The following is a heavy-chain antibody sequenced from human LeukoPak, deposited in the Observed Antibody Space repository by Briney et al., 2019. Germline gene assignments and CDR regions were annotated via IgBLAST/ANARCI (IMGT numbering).Heavy chain of an antibody. V-gene: IGHV4-59*01. CDR1: GGSISSYY. CDR2: IYYSGST. CDR3: ARISGGSFDY. Sequence: KPSETLSLTCTVSGGSISSYYWSWIRQPPGKGLEWIGYIYYSGSTNYNPSLKSRVTISVDTSKNQLSLKLSSVTAADTAVYYCARISGGSFDYWGQGTLVTVSS. J-gene: IGHJ4*02. D-gene: IGHD3-16*01.